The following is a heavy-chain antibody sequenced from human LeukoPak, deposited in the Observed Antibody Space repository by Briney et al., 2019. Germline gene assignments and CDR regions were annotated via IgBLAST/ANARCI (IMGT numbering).Heavy chain of an antibody. J-gene: IGHJ4*02. Sequence: ASVKVSCKASGYTFTSYGISWVRQAPGQGLEWMGWISAYNGNTNYAQKLQGRVTMTTDTSTSTAYMELRSLRSDDTAVYYCARSIDDYGDYDFDYWGQGTLVTVSS. CDR2: ISAYNGNT. D-gene: IGHD4-17*01. V-gene: IGHV1-18*01. CDR1: GYTFTSYG. CDR3: ARSIDDYGDYDFDY.